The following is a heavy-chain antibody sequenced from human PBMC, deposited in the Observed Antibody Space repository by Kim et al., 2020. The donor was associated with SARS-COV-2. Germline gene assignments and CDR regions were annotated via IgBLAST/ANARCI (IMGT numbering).Heavy chain of an antibody. Sequence: ADSVKGRFTISRDNAKNSLYLQMNSLRAEDTAVYYCASDYYGSGSHWFDPWGQGTLVTVSS. J-gene: IGHJ5*02. CDR3: ASDYYGSGSHWFDP. D-gene: IGHD3-10*01. V-gene: IGHV3-21*01.